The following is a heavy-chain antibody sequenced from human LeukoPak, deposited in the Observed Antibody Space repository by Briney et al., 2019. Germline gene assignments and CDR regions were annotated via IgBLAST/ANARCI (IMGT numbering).Heavy chain of an antibody. CDR2: IIPIFATA. D-gene: IGHD3-22*01. J-gene: IGHJ4*02. Sequence: SVKVSCKASGGTFSSYAISWVRQAPGQGLEWMGGIIPIFATANYAQKFQGRVTITVDESTSTAYMELSSLRSEDTAVYYCARGPITTRSHFDYWGQGTLVTVSS. CDR1: GGTFSSYA. V-gene: IGHV1-69*13. CDR3: ARGPITTRSHFDY.